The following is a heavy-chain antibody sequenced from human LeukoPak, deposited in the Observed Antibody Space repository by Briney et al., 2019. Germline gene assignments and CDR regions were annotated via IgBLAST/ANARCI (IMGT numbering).Heavy chain of an antibody. V-gene: IGHV1-18*01. Sequence: ASVKVSCKASDYTFTTYGISWVRQAPGQGLEWMGWISGYNGNTNYAQKLQGRAAMTTDTSTGTAYMELRSLRSDDTAVYFCARGKIAGGQYYFDYWGQGTLVTVSS. J-gene: IGHJ4*02. CDR2: ISGYNGNT. CDR3: ARGKIAGGQYYFDY. CDR1: DYTFTTYG. D-gene: IGHD6-13*01.